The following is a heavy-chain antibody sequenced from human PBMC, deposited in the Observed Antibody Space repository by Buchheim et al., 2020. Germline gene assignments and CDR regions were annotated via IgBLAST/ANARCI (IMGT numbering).Heavy chain of an antibody. Sequence: EVQLVESGGDLVQPGGSLRLSCAASRFSFSSYWMHWVRQAPGKGLVWVARINSDGRLTNYADSVKGRFTLSRDNGKKTLYLQMNSLRAEDTAVYYCAAEPDSSWFDPWGQGTL. CDR1: RFSFSSYW. V-gene: IGHV3-74*01. D-gene: IGHD6-13*01. CDR3: AAEPDSSWFDP. CDR2: INSDGRLT. J-gene: IGHJ5*02.